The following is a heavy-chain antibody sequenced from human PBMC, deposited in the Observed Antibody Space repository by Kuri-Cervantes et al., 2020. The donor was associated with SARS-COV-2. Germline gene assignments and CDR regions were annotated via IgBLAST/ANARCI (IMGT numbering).Heavy chain of an antibody. J-gene: IGHJ3*02. D-gene: IGHD1-26*01. V-gene: IGHV3-66*01. CDR2: IYSGGST. Sequence: GGSLRLSCAASGFTVSSNYMSWVRQAPGKGLEWASVIYSGGSTYYAVSVKGRFTISRDNAKTSLYLQMNGLRAEDTAVYYCARDHGIEAFDIWGQGTMVTVSS. CDR3: ARDHGIEAFDI. CDR1: GFTVSSNY.